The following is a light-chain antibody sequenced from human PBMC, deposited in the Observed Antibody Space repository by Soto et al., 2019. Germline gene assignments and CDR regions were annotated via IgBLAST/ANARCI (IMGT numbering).Light chain of an antibody. CDR1: QSVSNK. CDR3: QQYNDWPPIT. CDR2: GAS. V-gene: IGKV3-15*01. J-gene: IGKJ1*01. Sequence: DIVMTQSPATLSVSPGERATLSCRASQSVSNKLAWYQQKPGQGPRLLIYGASTRDSGIPSRFRGSGSGTEFTLTISSLQSEDLATYYCQQYNDWPPITFGQGTKVEI.